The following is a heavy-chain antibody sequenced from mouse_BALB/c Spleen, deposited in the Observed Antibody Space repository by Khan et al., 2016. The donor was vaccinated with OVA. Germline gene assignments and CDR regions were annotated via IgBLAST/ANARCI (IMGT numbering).Heavy chain of an antibody. CDR1: SYTFTDFP. CDR2: VSTNYGDA. J-gene: IGHJ3*01. CDR3: ARGGGGDRFAY. Sequence: QVQLKESGAELVRPGVSLKISCKGSSYTFTDFPMHWVKQSHAKNLEWIGVVSTNYGDATYNQKFTGKATMTVDKSSSTAYMELARLTSEDSAIYYWARGGGGDRFAYWGQGTLVTVSA. V-gene: IGHV1S137*01.